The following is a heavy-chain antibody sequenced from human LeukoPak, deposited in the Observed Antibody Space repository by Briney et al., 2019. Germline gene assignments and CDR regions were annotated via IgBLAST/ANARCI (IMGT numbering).Heavy chain of an antibody. Sequence: SETLSLTCTVSGGSISSTNYYWGWIRQPPGKGLEWIGSIYYSGSTYYNPSLKSRLTISVDTSKNQFSLKLSSVTAADTAVYYCARGPGRVLRLTGYFDYWGQGTLVTVSS. CDR1: GGSISSTNYY. CDR2: IYYSGST. V-gene: IGHV4-39*07. CDR3: ARGPGRVLRLTGYFDY. J-gene: IGHJ4*02. D-gene: IGHD3-3*01.